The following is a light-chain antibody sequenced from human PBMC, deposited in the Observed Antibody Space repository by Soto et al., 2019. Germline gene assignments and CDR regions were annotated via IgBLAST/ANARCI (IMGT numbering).Light chain of an antibody. V-gene: IGKV3-20*01. CDR2: VAS. J-gene: IGKJ2*01. CDR1: QSVSSNF. Sequence: DIVLTQSPRTLSLSSGERATLSCRASQSVSSNFLAWYQQKPGQAPRLLISVASSRATGIPDRFSGSGSGTDFTLTINRLEPEDFAVYYCQQYGSPPYTFGQGTKVDIK. CDR3: QQYGSPPYT.